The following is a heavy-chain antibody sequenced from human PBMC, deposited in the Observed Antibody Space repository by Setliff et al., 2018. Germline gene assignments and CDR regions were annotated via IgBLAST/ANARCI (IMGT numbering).Heavy chain of an antibody. CDR2: IYTSGST. CDR3: ARGAGWCCDSSGYYYDY. V-gene: IGHV4-61*02. CDR1: GGSISSGSYY. Sequence: SETLSLTCTVSGGSISSGSYYWSWIRQPAGKGLEWIGRIYTSGSTNYNPSLKSRVTISVDTSKNQFSLKLSSVTAADTAVYYCARGAGWCCDSSGYYYDYWGQGTLVT. D-gene: IGHD3-22*01. J-gene: IGHJ4*02.